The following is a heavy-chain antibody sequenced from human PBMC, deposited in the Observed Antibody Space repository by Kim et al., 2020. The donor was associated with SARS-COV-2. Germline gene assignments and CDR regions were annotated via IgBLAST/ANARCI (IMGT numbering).Heavy chain of an antibody. CDR1: GFTFDDYT. J-gene: IGHJ4*02. CDR2: ISWDGGST. V-gene: IGHV3-43*01. Sequence: GGSLRLSCAASGFTFDDYTMHWVRQAPGKGLEWVSLISWDGGSTYYADSVKGRFTISRDNSKNSLYLQMNSLRTEDTALYYCAKDIAGYTFGRVRAIYSWGQEGLVTVSS. CDR3: AKDIAGYTFGRVRAIYS. D-gene: IGHD3-16*01.